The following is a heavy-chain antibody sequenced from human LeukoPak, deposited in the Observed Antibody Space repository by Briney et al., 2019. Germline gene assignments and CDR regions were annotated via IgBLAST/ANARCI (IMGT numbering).Heavy chain of an antibody. J-gene: IGHJ4*02. D-gene: IGHD3-16*02. CDR3: ANWGSYRFDYFDY. V-gene: IGHV3-23*01. Sequence: GGSLRLSCAASGFTFSSNAMSWVRQAPGKGLEWVSGIGGGVGTTYYPDSVKGRFTISRDNSKNTVYLQMNSLRAEDTAVYYCANWGSYRFDYFDYWGQGTLVTVSS. CDR1: GFTFSSNA. CDR2: IGGGVGTT.